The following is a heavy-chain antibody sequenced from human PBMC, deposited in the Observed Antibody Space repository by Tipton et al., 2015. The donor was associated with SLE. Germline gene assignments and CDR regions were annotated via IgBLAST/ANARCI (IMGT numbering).Heavy chain of an antibody. CDR1: GGSISDYY. CDR2: IHHSGNT. Sequence: GLVKPSETLSLTCSVSGGSISDYYWSWIRQPPGKGLEWIGYIHHSGNTNHNPSLKSRATISVNTSKNQISLKLNSVTTADTAVYYCARHPRGDDYFDLWGQGTLVTVSS. CDR3: ARHPRGDDYFDL. J-gene: IGHJ4*02. D-gene: IGHD2-21*02. V-gene: IGHV4-59*01.